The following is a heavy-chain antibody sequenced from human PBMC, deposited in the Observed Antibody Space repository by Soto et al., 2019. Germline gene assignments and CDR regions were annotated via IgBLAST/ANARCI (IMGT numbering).Heavy chain of an antibody. CDR1: GFTFSSYA. Sequence: GSLRLSCAASGFTFSSYAMSWVRQAPGKGLEWVSAISGSGGSTYYADSVKGRFTISRDNSKNTLYLQMNSLRAEDTAVYYCAKGIYYYGSGTCFDYWGQGTLVTVSS. D-gene: IGHD3-10*01. CDR3: AKGIYYYGSGTCFDY. V-gene: IGHV3-23*01. CDR2: ISGSGGST. J-gene: IGHJ4*02.